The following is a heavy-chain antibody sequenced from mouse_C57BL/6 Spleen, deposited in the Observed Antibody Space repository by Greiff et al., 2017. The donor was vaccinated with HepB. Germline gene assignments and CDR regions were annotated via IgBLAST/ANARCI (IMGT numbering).Heavy chain of an antibody. J-gene: IGHJ1*03. Sequence: EVQLQQSGAELVRPGASVKLSCTASGFNIKDYYMHWVKQRPEQGLEWIGRIDPEDGDTEYAPKFQGKATMTTDTSSNTAYLQLSSLTSEDTAVYYCTTVYATTYDWYFDVWGTATTVTVSS. CDR1: GFNIKDYY. V-gene: IGHV14-1*01. CDR2: IDPEDGDT. D-gene: IGHD5-5*01. CDR3: TTVYATTYDWYFDV.